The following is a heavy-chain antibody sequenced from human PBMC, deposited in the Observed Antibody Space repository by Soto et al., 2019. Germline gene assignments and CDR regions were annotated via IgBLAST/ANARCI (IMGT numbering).Heavy chain of an antibody. J-gene: IGHJ3*02. CDR2: IWYDGSNK. V-gene: IGHV3-33*01. Sequence: GGSLRLSCAASGFTFSSYGMHWVRQAPGKGLEWVAVIWYDGSNKYYADSVKGRFTISRDNSKNTLYLQMNSLRAEDTAVYYCARDEEVQLRAFDIWGQGTMVTVSS. CDR1: GFTFSSYG. CDR3: ARDEEVQLRAFDI.